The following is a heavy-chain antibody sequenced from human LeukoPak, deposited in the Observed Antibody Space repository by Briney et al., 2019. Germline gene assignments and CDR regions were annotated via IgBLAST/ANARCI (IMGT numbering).Heavy chain of an antibody. CDR2: ISTRSSFI. CDR1: GFTLSYYT. D-gene: IGHD1-20*01. Sequence: GGSLRLSCAAPGFTLSYYTMNWVRQAPGKGLKWVSSISTRSSFIHYADSVKGRFTISRDNANISLYLQMNSLRAEDTALYYCARDDNWNDKPFDHWGQGVLVTVSS. CDR3: ARDDNWNDKPFDH. J-gene: IGHJ4*02. V-gene: IGHV3-21*01.